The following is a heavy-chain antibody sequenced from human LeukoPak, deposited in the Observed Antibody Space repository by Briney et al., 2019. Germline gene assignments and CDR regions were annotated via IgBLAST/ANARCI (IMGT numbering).Heavy chain of an antibody. CDR3: AKDRGNFYNTPRFDP. Sequence: PGRSLRLSCAASGFTFSSYGMHWVRQAPGKGLEWVAVIWYDGSNKYYADSVKGRFTISRDNSKNTLYLQMNSLRAEDTAVYYCAKDRGNFYNTPRFDPWGQGTLVTVSS. CDR1: GFTFSSYG. D-gene: IGHD2/OR15-2a*01. CDR2: IWYDGSNK. J-gene: IGHJ5*02. V-gene: IGHV3-33*06.